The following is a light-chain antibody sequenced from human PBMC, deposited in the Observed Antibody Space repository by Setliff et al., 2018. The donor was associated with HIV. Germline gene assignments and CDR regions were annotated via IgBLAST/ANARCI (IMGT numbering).Light chain of an antibody. CDR3: SSYTSSGTLV. V-gene: IGLV2-14*01. CDR2: DVS. Sequence: ALTQPASVSGSPGQSITISCTGTSSDIGAYNYVSWYQQRPGKAPKLMIYDVSSRPSGVSNRFSGSKSGNTASLTISGLQAEDEADYYCSSYTSSGTLVFGTGTKVTVL. J-gene: IGLJ1*01. CDR1: SSDIGAYNY.